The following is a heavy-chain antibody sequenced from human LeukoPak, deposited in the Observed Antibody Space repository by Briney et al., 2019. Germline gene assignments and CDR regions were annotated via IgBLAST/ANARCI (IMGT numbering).Heavy chain of an antibody. CDR1: GFAFSSYW. V-gene: IGHV3-74*01. CDR3: ARGRPHGNDY. CDR2: IASDGSST. J-gene: IGHJ4*02. Sequence: GGSLRLSCAASGFAFSSYWMNWVRQAPGKGLVWVSRIASDGSSTTYADSVKGRFSISRDNAKNTLYLQMNSLRVEDTAAYYCARGRPHGNDYWGQGTLVTVSS. D-gene: IGHD4-23*01.